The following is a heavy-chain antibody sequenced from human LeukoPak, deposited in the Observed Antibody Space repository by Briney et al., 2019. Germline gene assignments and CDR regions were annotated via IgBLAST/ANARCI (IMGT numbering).Heavy chain of an antibody. J-gene: IGHJ4*02. V-gene: IGHV3-66*01. CDR3: AKGAEVFGYYYGSGS. CDR1: GFTVSSNY. CDR2: IYSGGST. Sequence: PGGSLRLSCAVSGFTVSSNYMTWVRQAPGKGLEWVSVIYSGGSTYYADSVEGRFTISRDNSKNTLYLQMNSLRAEDTAVYYCAKGAEVFGYYYGSGSWGQGTLVTVSS. D-gene: IGHD3-10*01.